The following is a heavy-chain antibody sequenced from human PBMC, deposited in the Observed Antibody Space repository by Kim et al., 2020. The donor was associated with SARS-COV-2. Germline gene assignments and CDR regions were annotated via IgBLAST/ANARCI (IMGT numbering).Heavy chain of an antibody. Sequence: KGRFTISRDDSKNTLYLQMNSLKTEDTAVYYCTTISNYYDSSGYTDAFDIWGQGTMVTVSS. V-gene: IGHV3-15*01. D-gene: IGHD3-22*01. J-gene: IGHJ3*02. CDR3: TTISNYYDSSGYTDAFDI.